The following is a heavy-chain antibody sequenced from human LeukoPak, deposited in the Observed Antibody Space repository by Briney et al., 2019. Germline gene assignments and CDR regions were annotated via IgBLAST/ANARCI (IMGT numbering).Heavy chain of an antibody. D-gene: IGHD1-1*01. CDR3: ARGFYWNFDY. CDR1: GGSISSSH. V-gene: IGHV4-59*01. J-gene: IGHJ4*02. Sequence: SETLSLTCTVPGGSISSSHWNWIRQSPGKGLEWIGYIYYSGSTKYNPSLESRVTISLDTSKNQFSLKLSSMTAADTAVYYCARGFYWNFDYWGQGTLVTVSS. CDR2: IYYSGST.